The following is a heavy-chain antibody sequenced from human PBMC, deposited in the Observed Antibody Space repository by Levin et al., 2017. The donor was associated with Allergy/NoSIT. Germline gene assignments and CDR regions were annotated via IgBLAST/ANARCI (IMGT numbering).Heavy chain of an antibody. J-gene: IGHJ6*03. CDR1: GDSISRGFYY. CDR2: IYVTGST. D-gene: IGHD5-12*01. V-gene: IGHV4-61*02. CDR3: ARDLEGFSGYRPYCYTDV. Sequence: PSETLSLTCSVSGDSISRGFYYWSWIRQPAGEGLEWIGRIYVTGSTTYSPSLKSRVTISLDRSKDQVSLKINSVTAADTAVYYCARDLEGFSGYRPYCYTDVWGKGTTVTVSS.